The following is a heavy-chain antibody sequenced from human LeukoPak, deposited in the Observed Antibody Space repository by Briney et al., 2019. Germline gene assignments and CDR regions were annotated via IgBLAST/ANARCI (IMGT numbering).Heavy chain of an antibody. CDR2: ISGSGSTT. D-gene: IGHD2-15*01. Sequence: PGGSLRLSCTVSGFTVSSNSMSWVRQAPGKGLEWVSAISGSGSTTYYADSVKGRFTISRDNSKNTLFLQMNSLTAEDTAIYSCARPRLEYCSGGSCFDAFDIWGQGTMVTVSS. V-gene: IGHV3-23*01. CDR3: ARPRLEYCSGGSCFDAFDI. J-gene: IGHJ3*02. CDR1: GFTVSSNS.